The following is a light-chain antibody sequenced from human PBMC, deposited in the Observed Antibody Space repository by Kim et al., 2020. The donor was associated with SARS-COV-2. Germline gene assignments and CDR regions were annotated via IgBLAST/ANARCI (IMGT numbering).Light chain of an antibody. Sequence: GQSITISCNGTSSDVGGYNYVSGYQQHPGKAPKLMIYNVSNRPSGVSNRFSGSKSGNTASLTISGLQAEDEADYYCSSYTSSSTWVFGGGTKVTVL. V-gene: IGLV2-14*03. CDR2: NVS. CDR1: SSDVGGYNY. J-gene: IGLJ3*02. CDR3: SSYTSSSTWV.